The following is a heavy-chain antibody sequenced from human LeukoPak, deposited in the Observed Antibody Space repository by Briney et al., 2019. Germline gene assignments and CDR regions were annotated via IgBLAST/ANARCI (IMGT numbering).Heavy chain of an antibody. CDR3: ARDSMVRGVGDHFDY. Sequence: GRSLRLSCAASGFTFSSYGMHWVRQAPGKWLEWVAVIWYDGSNKYYADSVKGRFTISRDNSTSTLYLQMNSLRAEDTAVYYGARDSMVRGVGDHFDYWGQRTLVTASS. V-gene: IGHV3-33*01. D-gene: IGHD3-10*01. J-gene: IGHJ4*02. CDR2: IWYDGSNK. CDR1: GFTFSSYG.